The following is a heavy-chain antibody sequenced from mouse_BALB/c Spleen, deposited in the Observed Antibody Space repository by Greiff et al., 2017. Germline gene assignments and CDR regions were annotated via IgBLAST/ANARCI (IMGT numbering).Heavy chain of an antibody. CDR3: AIPLYGPYAMDY. CDR2: INPSSGYT. Sequence: QVQLQQSGAELARPGASVKMSCKASGYSFTSYTMHWVKQRPGQGLEWIGYINPSSGYTNYNQKFKDKATLTADKSSSTAYMQLSSLTSEDSAVYYCAIPLYGPYAMDYWGQGTSVTVSS. J-gene: IGHJ4*01. V-gene: IGHV1-4*01. CDR1: GYSFTSYT. D-gene: IGHD1-1*02.